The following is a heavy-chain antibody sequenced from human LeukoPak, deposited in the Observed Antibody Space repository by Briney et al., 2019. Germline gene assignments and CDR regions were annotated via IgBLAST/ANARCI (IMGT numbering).Heavy chain of an antibody. CDR2: IYPGDSDT. Sequence: GESLKISCKGFGYILTSYWIGWVRQMPGKGLEWMGIIYPGDSDTRHSPSFQGQVTISADKSISTAYLQWSSLKSSDTAMYYCARRTGYSSRWYDPWGQGTLVTVSS. D-gene: IGHD6-13*01. V-gene: IGHV5-51*01. CDR1: GYILTSYW. CDR3: ARRTGYSSRWYDP. J-gene: IGHJ5*02.